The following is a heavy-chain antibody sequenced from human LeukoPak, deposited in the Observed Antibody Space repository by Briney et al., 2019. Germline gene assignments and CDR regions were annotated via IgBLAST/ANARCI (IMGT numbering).Heavy chain of an antibody. CDR3: ARAPVQPWFFRRDYYYYYMDV. CDR2: INPNSGRT. CDR1: GYTFSGYY. J-gene: IGHJ6*03. V-gene: IGHV1-2*02. Sequence: GASVKVSCKASGYTFSGYYLHWVRQAPGQGLEWMGWINPNSGRTNYAQKFQGRVTMTRNTSISTAYMELSSLRSEDTAVYYCARAPVQPWFFRRDYYYYYMDVWGKGTTVTISS. D-gene: IGHD5-18*01.